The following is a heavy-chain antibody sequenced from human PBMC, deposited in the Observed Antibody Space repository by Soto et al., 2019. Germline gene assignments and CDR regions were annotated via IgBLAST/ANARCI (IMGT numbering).Heavy chain of an antibody. CDR1: GFTFDDYT. D-gene: IGHD4-17*01. Sequence: PGGSLRLSCAASGFTFDDYTFHWVRQAPGKGLEWVSLISWDGDTTFYTDSVKGRFTISRHNSKNSLYLQMNSLRTEDTALYYCAKDMYANPDYGLIDYWGQGTLVTVS. CDR3: AKDMYANPDYGLIDY. CDR2: ISWDGDTT. V-gene: IGHV3-43*01. J-gene: IGHJ4*02.